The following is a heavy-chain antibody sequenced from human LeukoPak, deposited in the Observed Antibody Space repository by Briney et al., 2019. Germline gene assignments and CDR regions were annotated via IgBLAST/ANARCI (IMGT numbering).Heavy chain of an antibody. Sequence: SETLPLTCTVSGGSISSSSYYWGWIRQPPGKGLEWIGSIYYSGSTYYNPSLKSRVTMSADTSKNQFSLKLTSVTAADTAIYYCARGKSGRGGGYYESPFDYWGQGILVTVSS. J-gene: IGHJ4*02. CDR1: GGSISSSSYY. CDR3: ARGKSGRGGGYYESPFDY. V-gene: IGHV4-39*07. CDR2: IYYSGST. D-gene: IGHD2-15*01.